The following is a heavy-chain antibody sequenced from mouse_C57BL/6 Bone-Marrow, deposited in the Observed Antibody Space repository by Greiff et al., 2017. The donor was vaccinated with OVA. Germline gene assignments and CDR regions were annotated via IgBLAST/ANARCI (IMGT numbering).Heavy chain of an antibody. CDR2: FHPYNDDT. CDR1: GYTFTTYP. D-gene: IGHD2-3*01. J-gene: IGHJ3*01. CDR3: ARLGYDGYYWFAY. V-gene: IGHV1-47*01. Sequence: QVQLKESGAELVKPGASVKMSYKASGYTFTTYPIEWMKQNHGKSLEWIGNFHPYNDDTKYNEKFKGKATLTVEKSSSTVYLELSRLTSDDSAVYYCARLGYDGYYWFAYWGQGTLVTVSA.